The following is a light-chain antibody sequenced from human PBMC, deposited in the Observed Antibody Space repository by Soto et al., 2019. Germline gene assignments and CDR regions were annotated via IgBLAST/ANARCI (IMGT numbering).Light chain of an antibody. CDR3: AAWDDNLNGYV. Sequence: VLTQPPSASGTPWQRVTISCSGSSSNIGSYTVNWYQHLPGTAPKLLIYSNNQRPSGVPDRFSGSKSGTSASLAISGLQAEDEADYYCAAWDDNLNGYVFGTGTKLTVL. CDR1: SSNIGSYT. J-gene: IGLJ1*01. V-gene: IGLV1-44*01. CDR2: SNN.